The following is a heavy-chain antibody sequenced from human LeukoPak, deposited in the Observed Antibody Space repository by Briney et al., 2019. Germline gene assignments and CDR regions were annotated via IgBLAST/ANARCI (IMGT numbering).Heavy chain of an antibody. CDR3: ARDPVGIAAAAGDY. CDR2: ISYDGSNK. V-gene: IGHV3-30-3*01. D-gene: IGHD6-13*01. CDR1: GFTFSSYA. J-gene: IGHJ4*02. Sequence: GGSLRLSCAASGFTFSSYAMHWVRQAPGKGLEWVAVISYDGSNKYYADSVKGRFTISRDNSKNTLYLQMNSLRAEDTAVYYCARDPVGIAAAAGDYWGQGTLDTVSS.